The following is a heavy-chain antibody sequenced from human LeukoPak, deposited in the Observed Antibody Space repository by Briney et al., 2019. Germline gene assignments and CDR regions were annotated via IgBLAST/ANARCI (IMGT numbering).Heavy chain of an antibody. CDR1: GFTFSSYS. J-gene: IGHJ4*02. D-gene: IGHD3-10*02. CDR3: ARGSSGLYSGSYSLDY. CDR2: ISSSSSYI. Sequence: PGGSLRLSCAASGFTFSSYSMNWVRQAPGKGLEWVSSISSSSSYIYYADSVKGRFTISRDNAKNSLYLQMNSLRAEDTAVYYCARGSSGLYSGSYSLDYWGQGTLVTVSP. V-gene: IGHV3-21*01.